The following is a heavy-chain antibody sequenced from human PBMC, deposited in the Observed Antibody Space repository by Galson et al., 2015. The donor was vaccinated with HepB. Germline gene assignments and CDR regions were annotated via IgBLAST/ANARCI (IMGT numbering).Heavy chain of an antibody. V-gene: IGHV3-74*01. CDR1: GFTFSSYW. CDR3: ARSVVPAAFYYYGMDV. Sequence: SLRLSCAASGFTFSSYWMHWVRQAPGKGLVWVSRINSDGSSTSYADSVKGRFTISRDNAKNTLYLQMNSLRVEDTAVYYCARSVVPAAFYYYGMDVWGQGTTVTVSS. CDR2: INSDGSST. J-gene: IGHJ6*02. D-gene: IGHD2-2*01.